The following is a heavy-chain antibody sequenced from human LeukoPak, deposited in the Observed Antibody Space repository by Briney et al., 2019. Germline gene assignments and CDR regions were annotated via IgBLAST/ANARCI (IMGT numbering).Heavy chain of an antibody. CDR3: APRGDIEHSYGYGKWFDP. J-gene: IGHJ5*02. CDR1: GGSFSCYY. V-gene: IGHV4-34*01. CDR2: INHSGST. Sequence: SETLSLTCAVYGGSFSCYYWSWIRQPPGKRLEWIGEINHSGSTNYNASLKSRVTVSVDSSKNQFSLRLSSVTAADTAVYYCAPRGDIEHSYGYGKWFDPWGQGTRVTVSS. D-gene: IGHD5-18*01.